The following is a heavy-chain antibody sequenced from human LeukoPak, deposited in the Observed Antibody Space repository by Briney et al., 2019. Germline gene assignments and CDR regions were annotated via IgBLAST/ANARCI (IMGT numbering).Heavy chain of an antibody. D-gene: IGHD3-22*01. Sequence: ASVKVSCKASGYTFTDNYMHWVRQAPGQGLEWMGWVNPNSGGTHYALKFQGRVTMTRDTSISTAYMELSRLRSDDTAVYYCASSRGFFLGDSSGLRFDPWGQGTLVTVSS. J-gene: IGHJ5*02. CDR1: GYTFTDNY. V-gene: IGHV1-2*02. CDR3: ASSRGFFLGDSSGLRFDP. CDR2: VNPNSGGT.